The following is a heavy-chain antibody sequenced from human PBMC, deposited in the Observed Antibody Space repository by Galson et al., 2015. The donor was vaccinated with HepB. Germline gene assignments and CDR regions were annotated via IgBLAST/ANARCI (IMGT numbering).Heavy chain of an antibody. V-gene: IGHV4-31*03. D-gene: IGHD6-19*01. Sequence: TLSLTCTVSGGSISSGGYHWSWIRQHSGKGLEWIGSMYYSGNTYYSPSLKRRVTISVDTSKHQFSLKLSSVTSADTAVYYCARFPRPEYRSGWKTSYYGMDVWGQGTTVTVSS. CDR2: MYYSGNT. CDR1: GGSISSGGYH. J-gene: IGHJ6*02. CDR3: ARFPRPEYRSGWKTSYYGMDV.